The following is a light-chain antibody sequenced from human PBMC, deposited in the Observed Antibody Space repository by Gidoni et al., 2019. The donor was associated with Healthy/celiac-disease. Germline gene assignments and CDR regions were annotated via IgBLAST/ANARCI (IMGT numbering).Light chain of an antibody. J-gene: IGLJ1*01. CDR3: QSADSSGTYEV. Sequence: SYELTQPPSVSVSPGQTARITCSGDALPKQYAYWYQQKPGQAPVLVIYKDSERPSGIPERFSGYSSGTTVTLTISGVQAEDEADYYCQSADSSGTYEVFGTGTKVTV. CDR1: ALPKQY. V-gene: IGLV3-25*02. CDR2: KDS.